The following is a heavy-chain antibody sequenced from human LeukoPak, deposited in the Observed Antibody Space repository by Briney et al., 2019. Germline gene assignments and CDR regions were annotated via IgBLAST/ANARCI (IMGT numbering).Heavy chain of an antibody. J-gene: IGHJ3*02. Sequence: SETLSLTCTVSGGSISSYYWSWIRQPPGKGLEWIGYIYYSGSTNYNPSLKSRVTISVDTSKNQFSLKLSSVTAADTAVYYCARGGFITIFGVVTSDAFDIWGQGTMVTVSS. CDR1: GGSISSYY. CDR3: ARGGFITIFGVVTSDAFDI. CDR2: IYYSGST. D-gene: IGHD3-3*01. V-gene: IGHV4-59*01.